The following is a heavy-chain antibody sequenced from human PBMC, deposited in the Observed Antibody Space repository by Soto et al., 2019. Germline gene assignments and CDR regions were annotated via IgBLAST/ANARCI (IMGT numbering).Heavy chain of an antibody. CDR2: IYFTGTT. CDR3: ARRHGDHSTFAFDI. CDR1: GGGITSYY. V-gene: IGHV4-59*01. Sequence: QVQLHESGPGLVKPSETLSLTCAVSGGGITSYYWNWIRQSPGKGLEWIGYIYFTGTTKYNPSLTSRVSISIDTSTRHVSLNLTSVTAADAAVYYCARRHGDHSTFAFDIWSQGTLVTVSS. J-gene: IGHJ3*02. D-gene: IGHD4-17*01.